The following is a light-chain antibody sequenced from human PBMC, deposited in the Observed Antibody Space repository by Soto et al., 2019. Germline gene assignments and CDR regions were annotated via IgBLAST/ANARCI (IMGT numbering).Light chain of an antibody. J-gene: IGKJ3*01. CDR1: HIICSW. V-gene: IGKV1-12*02. Sequence: DLQMTQSPSSVSASIGDRVTISCRASHIICSWLAWYQQKPGIAPTLLIYAASRLQSGVPSRFSGSGYGSDFTLTITSLQAEDSATDYCQQANSCPCTFGPGTKVDIK. CDR2: AAS. CDR3: QQANSCPCT.